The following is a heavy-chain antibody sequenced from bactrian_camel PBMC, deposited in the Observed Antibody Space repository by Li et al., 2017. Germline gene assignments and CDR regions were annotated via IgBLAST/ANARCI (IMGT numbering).Heavy chain of an antibody. Sequence: VQLVESGGGLVQPEGSLRLSCAASGFTFSDYAMSWVRQAPGKGLEWVSVINSGGGSTYYADSVKGRFTISRDNAKNTLYLQMNSLKSEDTAMYYCARDVYRGGYTNPIWGQGTQVTVS. V-gene: IGHV3S31*01. CDR2: INSGGGST. J-gene: IGHJ4*01. CDR1: GFTFSDYA. D-gene: IGHD2*01. CDR3: ARDVYRGGYTNPI.